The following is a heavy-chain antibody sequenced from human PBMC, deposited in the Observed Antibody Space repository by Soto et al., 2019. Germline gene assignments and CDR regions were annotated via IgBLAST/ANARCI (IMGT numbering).Heavy chain of an antibody. Sequence: GGSLRLSCVASGSSSDPFTMHWVRELPGKGLEWVAGLSWDRSTVAYADSVQGRFTISRDHAKNSVDLLMNSLRPDDTALYFCAVSSPDIVVLPSSIYFTSWGPGTQVTVSS. CDR1: GSSSDPFT. D-gene: IGHD2-15*01. V-gene: IGHV3-9*02. CDR2: LSWDRSTV. CDR3: AVSSPDIVVLPSSIYFTS. J-gene: IGHJ4*01.